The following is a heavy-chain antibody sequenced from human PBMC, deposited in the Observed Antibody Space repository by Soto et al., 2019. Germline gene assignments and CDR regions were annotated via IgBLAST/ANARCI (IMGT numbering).Heavy chain of an antibody. CDR1: GYSFTSYW. J-gene: IGHJ4*02. V-gene: IGHV5-51*01. CDR2: IYPGDSDT. D-gene: IGHD2-15*01. Sequence: PGESLKISCKGSGYSFTSYWIGWVRQMPGKGLEWMGIIYPGDSDTRYSPSFQGQVTISADKSISTAYLQWSSLKASDTAMYYCARQGEYCSGGSCYRIFDYWGQGTLVTVS. CDR3: ARQGEYCSGGSCYRIFDY.